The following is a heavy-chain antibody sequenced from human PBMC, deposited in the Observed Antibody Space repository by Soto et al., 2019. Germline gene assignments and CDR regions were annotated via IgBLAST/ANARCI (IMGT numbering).Heavy chain of an antibody. D-gene: IGHD2-8*01. Sequence: PSETLSLTCTVSGGSISSGDYYWSWIRQPPGKGLEWIGYIYYSGSTYYNPSLKSRVTISVDTSKNQFSLKLSSVTAADTAVYYCATSMHLNGPFDYSGQGTLVTVS. V-gene: IGHV4-30-4*01. CDR3: ATSMHLNGPFDY. CDR2: IYYSGST. CDR1: GGSISSGDYY. J-gene: IGHJ4*02.